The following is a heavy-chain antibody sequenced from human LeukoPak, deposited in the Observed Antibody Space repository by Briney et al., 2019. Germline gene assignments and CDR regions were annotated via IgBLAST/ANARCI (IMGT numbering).Heavy chain of an antibody. J-gene: IGHJ4*02. V-gene: IGHV1-2*06. D-gene: IGHD4-17*01. CDR1: GYTFTGYY. CDR3: GRDLYGDYFMGY. CDR2: INPNSGGT. Sequence: ASVKVSCKASGYTFTGYYMHWVRQAPGQGLEWMGRINPNSGGTNYAQKFQGRVTMTRDTSISTAYMELSRLRSDDTAVYYCGRDLYGDYFMGYWGQGTLVTVSS.